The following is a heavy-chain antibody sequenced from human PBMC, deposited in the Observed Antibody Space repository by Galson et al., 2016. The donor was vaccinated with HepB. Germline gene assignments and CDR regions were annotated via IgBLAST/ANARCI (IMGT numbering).Heavy chain of an antibody. CDR3: SRDGGSYYHDNGPGGFDP. J-gene: IGHJ5*02. D-gene: IGHD3-22*01. CDR2: IYHSGST. V-gene: IGHV4-4*02. CDR1: GVSITSSNW. Sequence: SETLSLTCAVSGVSITSSNWWSWVRQPPGKGLEWIGEIYHSGSTQYSPSLQSRVTTSIDKSKNPFSLNLKSVTAADTAVYYCSRDGGSYYHDNGPGGFDPWGQGTLVTVSS.